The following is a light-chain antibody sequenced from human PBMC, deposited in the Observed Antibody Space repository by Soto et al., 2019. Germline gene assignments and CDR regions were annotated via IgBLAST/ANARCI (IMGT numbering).Light chain of an antibody. CDR1: QSVGNN. Sequence: EIVTTQSPATLSVSPGERATLSCRASQSVGNNLAWYQQKSGQPPRLLIYGATTRATGIPARFSGSGSGTDFTLIISSLQSEDFVVYYCQHYNNWPPWTFGQGTKVEIK. J-gene: IGKJ1*01. CDR2: GAT. V-gene: IGKV3-15*01. CDR3: QHYNNWPPWT.